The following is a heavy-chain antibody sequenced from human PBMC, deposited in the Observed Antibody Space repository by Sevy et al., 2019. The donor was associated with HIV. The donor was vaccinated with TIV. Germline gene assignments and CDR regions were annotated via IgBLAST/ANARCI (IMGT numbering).Heavy chain of an antibody. J-gene: IGHJ4*02. CDR1: GFTFSSYA. D-gene: IGHD4-17*01. CDR3: AKKYGDYEYHSDY. Sequence: QLGGSLRLSCAASGFTFSSYAMSWVRQAPGKGLEWVSAISGSGGSTYYADSVKGRFTISRDNSKNTLYLQMNSLRAEDTAVYYCAKKYGDYEYHSDYWGQGTLVTVSS. V-gene: IGHV3-23*01. CDR2: ISGSGGST.